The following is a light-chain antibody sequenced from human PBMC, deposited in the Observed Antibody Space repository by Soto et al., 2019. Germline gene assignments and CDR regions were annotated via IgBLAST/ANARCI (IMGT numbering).Light chain of an antibody. V-gene: IGKV3-11*01. Sequence: EIVLPQSAATLSLSPGEGATLSCRASQSVSSYLARYQQKPGQPPRLLIYDASNRATGIPARFSGSGSGTDFTLTISSLEPEDFAVYYCQQRSNWPRTFGQGTKVDIK. CDR1: QSVSSY. CDR3: QQRSNWPRT. CDR2: DAS. J-gene: IGKJ1*01.